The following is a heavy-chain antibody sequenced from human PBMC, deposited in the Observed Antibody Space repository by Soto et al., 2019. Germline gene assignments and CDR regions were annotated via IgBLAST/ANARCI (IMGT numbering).Heavy chain of an antibody. Sequence: PGGSLRLSCVASGFTFSDSYMSWIRQAPGKGLEWISYISRRGDTIYYADSVKGRFTISRDNANNSLSLQMNSLRAEDTALYYCARDRGLGRDDAFDIWGQGTMVTVSS. CDR1: GFTFSDSY. CDR3: ARDRGLGRDDAFDI. V-gene: IGHV3-11*01. J-gene: IGHJ3*02. D-gene: IGHD3-16*01. CDR2: ISRRGDTI.